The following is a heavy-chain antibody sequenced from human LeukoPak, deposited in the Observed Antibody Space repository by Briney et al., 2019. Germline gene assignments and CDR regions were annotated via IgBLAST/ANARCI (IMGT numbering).Heavy chain of an antibody. CDR3: ARDGEWLPDAFDI. Sequence: GGTLRLSCAASGFTFSSYGMSWVRQAPGKGLEWVANIKQDGSEKYYVDSVKGRFTISRDNAKNSLYLQMNSLRAEDTAVYYCARDGEWLPDAFDIWGQGTMVTVSS. V-gene: IGHV3-7*01. J-gene: IGHJ3*02. CDR1: GFTFSSYG. D-gene: IGHD3-3*01. CDR2: IKQDGSEK.